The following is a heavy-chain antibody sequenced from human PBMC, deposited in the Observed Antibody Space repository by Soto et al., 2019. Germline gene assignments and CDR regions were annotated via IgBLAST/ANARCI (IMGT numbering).Heavy chain of an antibody. D-gene: IGHD6-13*01. CDR1: GFSFSSCA. Sequence: EVQLLESGGGLIQPGGSLRLSCAASGFSFSSCAMSWVRQAPGKGLEWVSVISGSGRSTDYADSVKGRFTMSRDNSKNMVVLQMNSLSAEDTAVYYCAKHTLFSDSWYEDYWGQGTLVTVSS. J-gene: IGHJ4*02. CDR2: ISGSGRST. CDR3: AKHTLFSDSWYEDY. V-gene: IGHV3-23*01.